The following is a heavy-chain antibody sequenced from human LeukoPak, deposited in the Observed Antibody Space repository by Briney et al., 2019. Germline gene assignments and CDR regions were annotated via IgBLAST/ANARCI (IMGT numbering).Heavy chain of an antibody. CDR3: AREFGHPGGCSYQDY. Sequence: GRSLRLSCAASGFTFSSYAMHWVRQAPGKGLEWVAVISYDGSNKYYADSVKGQFTISRDNSKNTLYLQMNSLRAEDTAVYYCAREFGHPGGCSYQDYWGQGTLVTVSS. J-gene: IGHJ4*02. CDR1: GFTFSSYA. V-gene: IGHV3-30*04. CDR2: ISYDGSNK. D-gene: IGHD5-18*01.